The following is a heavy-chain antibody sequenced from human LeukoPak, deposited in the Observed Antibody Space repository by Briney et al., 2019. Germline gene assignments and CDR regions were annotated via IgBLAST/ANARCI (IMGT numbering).Heavy chain of an antibody. J-gene: IGHJ6*03. Sequence: SQTLSLTCAISGDSVSSNSAAWNWIRQSPSRGLEWLGRTYYRSKWYNDYAVSVKSRITINPDTSKNQFSLQLNSVTPEDTAVYYCARGTTDYLRRWYYMDVWGKGTTVTVSS. CDR2: TYYRSKWYN. D-gene: IGHD1-1*01. CDR3: ARGTTDYLRRWYYMDV. CDR1: GDSVSSNSAA. V-gene: IGHV6-1*01.